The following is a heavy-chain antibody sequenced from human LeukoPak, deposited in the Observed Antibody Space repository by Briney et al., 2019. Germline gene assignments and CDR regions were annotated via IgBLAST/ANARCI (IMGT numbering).Heavy chain of an antibody. J-gene: IGHJ4*02. CDR3: AGNRLSVAGLNY. Sequence: PSETLSLTCAVYGGSFSGYYWSWIRQPPGKGLEWIGEINHSGSTNYNPSLKSRVTISVDTSKNQFSMKLSSVTAADTAVYYCAGNRLSVAGLNYWGQGTLVTVSS. CDR2: INHSGST. D-gene: IGHD1-14*01. V-gene: IGHV4-34*01. CDR1: GGSFSGYY.